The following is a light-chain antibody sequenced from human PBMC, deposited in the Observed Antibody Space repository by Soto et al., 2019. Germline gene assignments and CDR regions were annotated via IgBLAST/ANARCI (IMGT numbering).Light chain of an antibody. V-gene: IGKV1-39*01. CDR3: QQVSGYPLN. Sequence: DIQMTQSPSSLSASVGDRVTITCRASQTISRYLNWYQQRPGKAPNLLIYSASSLQSGVPSRFSGSGSGTDFTLTISSLQPEDFATYYCQQVSGYPLNFGGGTKVDIK. J-gene: IGKJ4*01. CDR2: SAS. CDR1: QTISRY.